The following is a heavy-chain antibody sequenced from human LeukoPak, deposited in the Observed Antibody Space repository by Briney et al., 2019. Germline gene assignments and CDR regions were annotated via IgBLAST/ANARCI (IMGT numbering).Heavy chain of an antibody. D-gene: IGHD5-24*01. CDR3: ARERRDGYNPPVDV. CDR2: IYYSGST. Sequence: SETLSLTCTVSGGSISGHYWSWIRQHPGKGLEWIGYIYYSGSTYYNPSLKSRVTISVDTSKNQFSLKLSSVTAADTAVYYCARERRDGYNPPVDVWGQGTTVTVSS. CDR1: GGSISGHY. J-gene: IGHJ6*02. V-gene: IGHV4-31*03.